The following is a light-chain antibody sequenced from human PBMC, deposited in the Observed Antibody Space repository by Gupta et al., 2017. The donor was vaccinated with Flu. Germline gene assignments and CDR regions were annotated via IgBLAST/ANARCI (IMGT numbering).Light chain of an antibody. V-gene: IGKV3-11*01. CDR3: QQRSNCLIT. CDR2: DAS. Sequence: EIVCTQSPATLSLSPGERATLSCRASQSVSSYLAWYQQKPGQAPRLLIYDASNRATGIPARFSGSGSGTDFTLTISSLEPEDFAVYYCQQRSNCLITFGQGTQLEIK. CDR1: QSVSSY. J-gene: IGKJ5*01.